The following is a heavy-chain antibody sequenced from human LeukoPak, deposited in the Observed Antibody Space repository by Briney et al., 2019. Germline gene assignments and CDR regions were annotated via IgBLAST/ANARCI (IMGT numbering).Heavy chain of an antibody. CDR2: IYYSGSS. J-gene: IGHJ4*02. CDR3: ARRRQTFGITGTPLDY. CDR1: SGSISTYY. V-gene: IGHV4-59*01. Sequence: PSETLSLTCTVSSGSISTYYWSWIRQPPGKGLEWIGYIYYSGSSNYNPSLKSRVTISVDTSKNQFSLKLSSVSAADTAVYYCARRRQTFGITGTPLDYWGQGTLVTVSS. D-gene: IGHD1-20*01.